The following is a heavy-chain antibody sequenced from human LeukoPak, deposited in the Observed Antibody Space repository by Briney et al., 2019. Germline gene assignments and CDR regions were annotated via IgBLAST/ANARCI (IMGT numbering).Heavy chain of an antibody. Sequence: GGSLRLSCAASGFTFSTYSMNWVRQAPGKGLEWVSSISSSSSYIYYADSVKGRFTISRDNAKNSLYLQMNSLRAEDTAVYYCAKNSGRTGWFDPWGQGALVTVSS. D-gene: IGHD4-23*01. CDR3: AKNSGRTGWFDP. CDR1: GFTFSTYS. V-gene: IGHV3-21*01. J-gene: IGHJ5*02. CDR2: ISSSSSYI.